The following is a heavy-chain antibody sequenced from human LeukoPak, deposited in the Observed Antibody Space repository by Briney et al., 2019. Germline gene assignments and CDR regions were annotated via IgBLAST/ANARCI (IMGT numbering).Heavy chain of an antibody. V-gene: IGHV3-30*18. CDR3: AKDRNYGDGIDF. Sequence: GGSLRLSCAASGFTFSSYGMHWVRQAPGKGLEWVAVISYDGGDKYYADSAKGRFTISRDNSKNTVYLQMNRLRPEETAVYYCAKDRNYGDGIDFWGQGTLVTVSS. CDR2: ISYDGGDK. D-gene: IGHD4-17*01. CDR1: GFTFSSYG. J-gene: IGHJ4*02.